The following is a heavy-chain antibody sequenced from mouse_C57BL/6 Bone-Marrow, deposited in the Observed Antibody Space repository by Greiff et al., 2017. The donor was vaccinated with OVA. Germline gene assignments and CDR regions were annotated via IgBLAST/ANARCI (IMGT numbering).Heavy chain of an antibody. CDR2: IHPNSGST. CDR1: GYTFTSYW. CDR3: ARPSYYYGSPYFDY. J-gene: IGHJ2*01. Sequence: QVQLQQPGAELVKPGASVKLSCKASGYTFTSYWMHWVKQRPGQGLEWIGMIHPNSGSTNYTEKFKSKATLTVDKSSSTAYMQLSSLTSEDSAVYYCARPSYYYGSPYFDYWGKGTTLTVSS. V-gene: IGHV1-64*01. D-gene: IGHD1-1*01.